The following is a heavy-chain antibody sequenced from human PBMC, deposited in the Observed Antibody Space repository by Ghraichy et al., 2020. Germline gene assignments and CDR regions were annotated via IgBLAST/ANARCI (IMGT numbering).Heavy chain of an antibody. CDR2: IYYSGST. D-gene: IGHD5-12*01. V-gene: IGHV4-31*03. Sequence: SETLSLTCTVSGGSISSGGYYWSWIRQHPGKGLEWIGYIYYSGSTYYNPSLKSRVTISVDTSKNQFSLKLSSVTAADTAVYYCARSPYHSGYEDWGQGTLVTVSS. J-gene: IGHJ4*02. CDR3: ARSPYHSGYED. CDR1: GGSISSGGYY.